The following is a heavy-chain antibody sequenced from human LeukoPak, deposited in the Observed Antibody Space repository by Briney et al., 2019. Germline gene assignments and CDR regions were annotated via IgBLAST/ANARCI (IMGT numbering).Heavy chain of an antibody. J-gene: IGHJ4*02. Sequence: ASVKVSCKASGYTFTSYGISWVRQAPGQGLEWMGWISAYNGNTNYAQKFQGRVTMTTDTSTSTAYMELRSLRADDTAVYYCARTNVYYYASSDYYPHFDYWAQGTLVTVSS. D-gene: IGHD3-22*01. CDR3: ARTNVYYYASSDYYPHFDY. V-gene: IGHV1-18*01. CDR2: ISAYNGNT. CDR1: GYTFTSYG.